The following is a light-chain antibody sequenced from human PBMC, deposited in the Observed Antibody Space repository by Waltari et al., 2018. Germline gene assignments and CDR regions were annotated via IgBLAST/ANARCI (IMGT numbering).Light chain of an antibody. CDR3: CSYAGSTTHVI. Sequence: QSALTQPASVSGSPGQSITISCTGTSSDVGNYNLVSWYQQHPGKAPKLMIYEVTKRASGVANLFACSKSGNTASLTISGLQAEDEADYCCCSYAGSTTHVIFGGGTKLTVL. CDR1: SSDVGNYNL. J-gene: IGLJ2*01. CDR2: EVT. V-gene: IGLV2-23*02.